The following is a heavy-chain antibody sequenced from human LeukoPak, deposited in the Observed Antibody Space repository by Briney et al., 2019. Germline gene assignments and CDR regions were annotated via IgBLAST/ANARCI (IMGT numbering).Heavy chain of an antibody. D-gene: IGHD3-9*01. CDR1: GFTFSSYD. Sequence: GGSLRLSCEASGFTFSSYDMSWVRQAPRKGLEWVSAISGSGGSTYYADSVKGRFTISRDNSKNTLYLQMNSLRAEDTAVYYCAKDMDQEYYDILTGYYNKFDYWGQGTLVSVSS. J-gene: IGHJ4*02. CDR2: ISGSGGST. V-gene: IGHV3-23*01. CDR3: AKDMDQEYYDILTGYYNKFDY.